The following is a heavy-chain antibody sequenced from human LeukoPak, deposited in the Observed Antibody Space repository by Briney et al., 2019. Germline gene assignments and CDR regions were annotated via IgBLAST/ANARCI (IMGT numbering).Heavy chain of an antibody. CDR1: GGSISSSSYY. CDR2: IYYSGST. J-gene: IGHJ6*03. D-gene: IGHD6-13*01. V-gene: IGHV4-39*07. CDR3: ARAPYSSSWYLPLYYYYYMDV. Sequence: NSSETLSLTCTVSGGSISSSSYYWGWIRQPPGKGLEWIGSIYYSGSTYYNPSLKSRVTISVDTSKNQFSLKLSSVTAADTAVYYCARAPYSSSWYLPLYYYYYMDVWGKGTTVTVSS.